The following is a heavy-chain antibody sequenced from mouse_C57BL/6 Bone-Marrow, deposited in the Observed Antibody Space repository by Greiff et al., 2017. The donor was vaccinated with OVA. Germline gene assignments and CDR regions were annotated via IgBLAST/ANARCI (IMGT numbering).Heavy chain of an antibody. D-gene: IGHD1-1*01. CDR1: GFTFSSYA. CDR3: TRGDGSSAFDY. V-gene: IGHV5-9-1*02. J-gene: IGHJ2*01. CDR2: ISSGGDYI. Sequence: EVKLVESGEGLVKPGGSLKLSCAASGFTFSSYAMSWVRQTPEKRLEWVAYISSGGDYIYCADTVKGRFTISRDNARNTLYLQMSSLKSEDTAMYYCTRGDGSSAFDYWGQGTTLTVSS.